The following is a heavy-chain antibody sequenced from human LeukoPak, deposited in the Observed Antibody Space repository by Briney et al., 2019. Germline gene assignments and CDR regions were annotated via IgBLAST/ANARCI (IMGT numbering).Heavy chain of an antibody. CDR3: AKGSSSGWPYYFDY. CDR1: GFTFGTYE. Sequence: PGGSLRLSCAASGFTFGTYEINWVHQAPGKGLEWVSYIDSSGSLIYYADSVKGRVTISRDNSKNTLYLQMNSLRADDTAVYYCAKGSSSGWPYYFDYWGRGTLVTVSS. D-gene: IGHD6-19*01. J-gene: IGHJ4*02. V-gene: IGHV3-23*05. CDR2: IDSSGSLI.